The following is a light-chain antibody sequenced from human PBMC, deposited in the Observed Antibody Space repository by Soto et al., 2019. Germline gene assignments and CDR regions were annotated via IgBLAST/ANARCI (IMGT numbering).Light chain of an antibody. CDR1: QSVNSGY. Sequence: EVVLTQSPGTLSLSPGERAILSCRASQSVNSGYLAWYQQKPGQAPRLLIYGTSIRAAGIPDRFSGSGSGPDFTLTISRLEPEDFAVYSCQQYLASPPWTFGQGTKVE. CDR3: QQYLASPPWT. CDR2: GTS. V-gene: IGKV3-20*01. J-gene: IGKJ1*01.